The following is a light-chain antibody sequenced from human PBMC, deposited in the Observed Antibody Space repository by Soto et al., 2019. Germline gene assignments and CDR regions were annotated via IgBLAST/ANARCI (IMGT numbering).Light chain of an antibody. Sequence: EIVMTQSPATLSVSPGERATLSGRASQSVSSNLAWYQQKPGQAPRLLIYGASTRATGIPARFSGSGSGTEFTLTISSLQSEDFAVYYCQQYKNWPTWTFGQGTKVDIK. CDR1: QSVSSN. J-gene: IGKJ1*01. CDR2: GAS. V-gene: IGKV3-15*01. CDR3: QQYKNWPTWT.